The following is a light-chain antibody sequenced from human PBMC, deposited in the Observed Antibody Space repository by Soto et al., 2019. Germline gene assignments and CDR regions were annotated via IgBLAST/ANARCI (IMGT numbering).Light chain of an antibody. V-gene: IGKV1-5*03. CDR3: QQYNSYPLT. J-gene: IGKJ4*01. CDR2: KAS. Sequence: DIQMTQSPSTLSASVGDRVTITCRASQSISSWLAWYQQKPGKAPRLLIYKASSLESGVPSRFSGSGSGTEFTLTISSLQPDDFATYHCQQYNSYPLTFGGGTKVDIK. CDR1: QSISSW.